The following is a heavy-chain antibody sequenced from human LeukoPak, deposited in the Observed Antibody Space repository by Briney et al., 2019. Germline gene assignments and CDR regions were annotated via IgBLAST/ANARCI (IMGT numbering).Heavy chain of an antibody. CDR1: GYSFTNYW. CDR3: TRIAGVASIPDTFDI. CDR2: IYPRDSDT. D-gene: IGHD5-12*01. V-gene: IGHV5-51*01. Sequence: GESLKISCKGSGYSFTNYWIGWVRQMPGKGLEWMGIIYPRDSDTRYSPSFQGQVTISADKSISTAHLQWSSLKASDTAMYYCTRIAGVASIPDTFDIWGQGTMVTVSS. J-gene: IGHJ3*02.